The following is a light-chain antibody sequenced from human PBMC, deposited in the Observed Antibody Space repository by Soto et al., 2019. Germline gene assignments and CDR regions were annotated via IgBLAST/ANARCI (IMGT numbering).Light chain of an antibody. J-gene: IGLJ1*01. V-gene: IGLV2-8*01. Sequence: QSALTQPPSASGSPGQSVTISCTGTSSDVGGYNYVSWYQQHPGKAPKLIIYEVNKRPSGVPDRFSGSKSGNTASLTISGLQAEDEADYYCCSYAGSYTYVFGTGTKLTVL. CDR2: EVN. CDR1: SSDVGGYNY. CDR3: CSYAGSYTYV.